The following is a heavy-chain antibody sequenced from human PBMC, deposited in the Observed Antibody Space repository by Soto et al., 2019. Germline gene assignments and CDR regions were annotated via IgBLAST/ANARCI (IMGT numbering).Heavy chain of an antibody. D-gene: IGHD6-6*01. CDR1: GGSISSYY. Sequence: PSETLSLTGTVSGGSISSYYWSWIRQPPGKGLEWIGYIYYSGSTNYNPSLKSRVTISVDTSKNQFSLKLSSVTAADTAVYYCAGTAAPNWFDPWGQGTLVTVSS. J-gene: IGHJ5*02. CDR2: IYYSGST. V-gene: IGHV4-59*01. CDR3: AGTAAPNWFDP.